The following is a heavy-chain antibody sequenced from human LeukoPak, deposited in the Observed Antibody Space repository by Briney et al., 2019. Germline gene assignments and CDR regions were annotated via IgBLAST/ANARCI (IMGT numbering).Heavy chain of an antibody. CDR3: ARDPRWLTPDCTSTSCYENYFDP. J-gene: IGHJ5*02. V-gene: IGHV4-38-2*02. CDR2: IYHSGSA. Sequence: PSETLSLTCAVSGYSISNGYQWAWIRQPPGKTLEWIGSIYHSGSAHYNPSLKSRVTISVDTSNNHFSLGLSSVTAADTAVYYCARDPRWLTPDCTSTSCYENYFDPWGQGTLVTVSS. D-gene: IGHD2-2*01. CDR1: GYSISNGYQ.